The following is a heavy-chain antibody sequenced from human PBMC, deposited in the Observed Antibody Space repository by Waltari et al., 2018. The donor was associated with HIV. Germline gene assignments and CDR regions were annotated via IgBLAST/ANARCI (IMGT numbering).Heavy chain of an antibody. CDR2: INTNTRNP. V-gene: IGHV7-4-1*02. J-gene: IGHJ3*02. Sequence: QVQLVQSGSELKKPGASVKVSCKASGYTFTNNGLNWVRQAPGQGLEWMGWINTNTRNPTYAQDFTGRFVFSLDTSVTTAYLQISSLKADDTAIYYCARDSGSTRAFDSWGQGTRVTVSS. CDR3: ARDSGSTRAFDS. CDR1: GYTFTNNG. D-gene: IGHD1-7*01.